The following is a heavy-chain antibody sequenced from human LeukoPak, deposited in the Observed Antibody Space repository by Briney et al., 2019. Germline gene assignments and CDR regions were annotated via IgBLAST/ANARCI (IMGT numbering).Heavy chain of an antibody. J-gene: IGHJ4*02. CDR1: GGSFSGYY. CDR2: INHSGST. D-gene: IGHD6-13*01. CDR3: ASRPGPIAAAGTGYFSY. Sequence: SETLSLTCAVYGGSFSGYYWSWIRQPPGKGLEWIGEINHSGSTNYNPSLKSRVTISVDTSKNQFSLKLSSVTAADTAVYYCASRPGPIAAAGTGYFSYWGQGTLVTVSS. V-gene: IGHV4-34*01.